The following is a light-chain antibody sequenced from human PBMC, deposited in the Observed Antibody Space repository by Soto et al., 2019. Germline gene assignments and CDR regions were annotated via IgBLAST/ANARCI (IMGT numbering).Light chain of an antibody. CDR3: QQYDSYPWT. Sequence: DIQMTQSPSTLSASVGDRVTITCRASQSSSSWLAWYQQKPGKAPKLVIYKASSLESGVPSRFSGSGSGTEFTLTISSLQPDDFATYYCQQYDSYPWTFGQGTKVEIK. V-gene: IGKV1-5*03. CDR2: KAS. CDR1: QSSSSW. J-gene: IGKJ1*01.